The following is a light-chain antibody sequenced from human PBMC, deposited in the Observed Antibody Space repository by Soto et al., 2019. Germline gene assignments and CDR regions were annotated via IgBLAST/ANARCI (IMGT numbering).Light chain of an antibody. J-gene: IGKJ1*01. CDR3: QQKNREWT. Sequence: GDRVTITCRASQSISRWLAWYRQKAGKAPRLLIYDASTLESGVTSRFSGSFSGTEFTLTISGLQPDDFATYVCQQKNREWTSGQGTKGEIK. CDR2: DAS. CDR1: QSISRW. V-gene: IGKV1-5*01.